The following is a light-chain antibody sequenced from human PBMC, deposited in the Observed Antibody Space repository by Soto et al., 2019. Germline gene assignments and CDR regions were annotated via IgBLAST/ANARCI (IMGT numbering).Light chain of an antibody. CDR3: QQSYSYPRT. CDR2: AAS. CDR1: QSIAGY. J-gene: IGKJ1*01. V-gene: IGKV1-39*01. Sequence: DIQMTQSPSSLSASVGDSVTITCRASQSIAGYLNWYQQRPGKAPTLLIYAASSLQSGVPPRFSGGGSGTDFTLTISSLQPEDVATYYCQQSYSYPRTFGQGTKVEIK.